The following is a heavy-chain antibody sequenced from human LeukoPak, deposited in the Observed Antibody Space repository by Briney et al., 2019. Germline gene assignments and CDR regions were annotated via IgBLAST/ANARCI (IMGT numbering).Heavy chain of an antibody. CDR1: GYTFTGYY. CDR3: ARALFLHWGPDAFDI. J-gene: IGHJ3*02. D-gene: IGHD7-27*01. Sequence: ASVKVSCTASGYTFTGYYMHWVRQAPGQGLEWMGWINPNSGGTNYAQKFQGRVTMTRDTSISTAYMELSRLRSDDTAVYYCARALFLHWGPDAFDIWGQGTMVTVSS. V-gene: IGHV1-2*02. CDR2: INPNSGGT.